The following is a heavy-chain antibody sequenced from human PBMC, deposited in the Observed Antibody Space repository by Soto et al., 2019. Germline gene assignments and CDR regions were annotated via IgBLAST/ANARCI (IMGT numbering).Heavy chain of an antibody. V-gene: IGHV3-23*01. CDR2: ISGSGGST. J-gene: IGHJ3*02. CDR1: GFTFSSYA. CDR3: AKVNDFWSGYSAFDI. D-gene: IGHD3-3*01. Sequence: EVQLLESGGGLVQPGGSLRLSCAASGFTFSSYAMSWVRQAPGKGLEWVSAISGSGGSTYYADSVKGRFTISRDKSKNTLYLQMSSLRAADTAVYYCAKVNDFWSGYSAFDIWGQGTMVTVSS.